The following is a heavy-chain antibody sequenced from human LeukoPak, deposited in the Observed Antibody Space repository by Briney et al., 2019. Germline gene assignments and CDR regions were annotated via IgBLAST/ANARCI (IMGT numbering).Heavy chain of an antibody. CDR3: ARDGWLQPRFDY. Sequence: GRSLRLSCAASGFTFSSYGMHWVRQAPGKGLEWVAVIWYDGSNKYYADSVKGRFTISRDNSKNTLYLQMNSLRAEDTAVYYCARDGWLQPRFDYWGQGTLVTVSS. D-gene: IGHD5-24*01. CDR2: IWYDGSNK. CDR1: GFTFSSYG. J-gene: IGHJ4*02. V-gene: IGHV3-33*01.